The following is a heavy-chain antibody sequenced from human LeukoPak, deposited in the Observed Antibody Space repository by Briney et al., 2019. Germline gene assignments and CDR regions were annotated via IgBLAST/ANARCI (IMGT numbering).Heavy chain of an antibody. D-gene: IGHD2-15*01. CDR2: IYPGDSDT. CDR3: ARPGRGYCSGGSCAYFDY. Sequence: GESLKISCKGSGYSFTSYWIGWVRQMPGKGLEWMGIIYPGDSDTRYSPSFQGQVTISADKSISTAYLQWSSLKASDTAMYYCARPGRGYCSGGSCAYFDYWGQGTLVTVSS. V-gene: IGHV5-51*01. J-gene: IGHJ4*02. CDR1: GYSFTSYW.